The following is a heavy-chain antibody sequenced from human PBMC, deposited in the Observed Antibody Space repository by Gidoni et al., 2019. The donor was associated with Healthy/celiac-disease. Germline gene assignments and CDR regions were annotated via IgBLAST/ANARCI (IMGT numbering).Heavy chain of an antibody. Sequence: QVQLQQWGAGLLKPSETLSLTCAVYGGSFSGYYWSWIRQPPGKGLEWIGEINHSGSTNYNPSLKSRVTISVDTSKNQCSLKLSSVTAADTAVYYCARGVIDYYGSGSEALVGMDVWGQGTTVTVSS. CDR2: INHSGST. CDR1: GGSFSGYY. J-gene: IGHJ6*02. V-gene: IGHV4-34*01. D-gene: IGHD3-10*01. CDR3: ARGVIDYYGSGSEALVGMDV.